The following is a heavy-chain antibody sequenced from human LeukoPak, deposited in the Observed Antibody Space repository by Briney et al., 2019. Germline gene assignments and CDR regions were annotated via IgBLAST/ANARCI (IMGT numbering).Heavy chain of an antibody. CDR3: ARALRTGQGDYVPVL. CDR2: IYPGDSET. Sequence: ESLKISCKASGYKFTNYWIGWVRQMPGKGLEWMTIIYPGDSETRYSPSFQGQVTISADKSIGTMYLQWSSLKASDTAMYYCARALRTGQGDYVPVLWGQGTLVIVSS. CDR1: GYKFTNYW. D-gene: IGHD4-17*01. V-gene: IGHV5-51*01. J-gene: IGHJ4*02.